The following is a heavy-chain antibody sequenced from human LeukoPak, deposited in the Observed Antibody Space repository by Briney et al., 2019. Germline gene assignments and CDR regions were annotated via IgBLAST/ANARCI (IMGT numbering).Heavy chain of an antibody. Sequence: GGSLRLCCAASGFTFSDYYMSWIRQAPGKGLEWVSHISGSGSTKIYADSVKGRFTISRDNAENSLYLQVNSLRAEDTAVYYCARVGSIAAAGTPDYWGQGTLVTVSS. D-gene: IGHD6-13*01. CDR2: ISGSGSTK. J-gene: IGHJ4*02. V-gene: IGHV3-11*01. CDR3: ARVGSIAAAGTPDY. CDR1: GFTFSDYY.